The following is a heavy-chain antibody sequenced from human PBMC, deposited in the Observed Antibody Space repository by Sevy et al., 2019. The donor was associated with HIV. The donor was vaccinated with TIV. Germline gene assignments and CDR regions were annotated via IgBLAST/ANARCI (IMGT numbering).Heavy chain of an antibody. D-gene: IGHD2-8*01. Sequence: GGSLRLSCAASGFTFSSYWMSWVRQAPGKGLEWVANIKQDGSEKYYVDSVKGRFTISRDNAKNSLYLQMNSLRAEGTAVYYCARGGTYCTNGVCYGGWFDPWGQGTLVTVSS. CDR2: IKQDGSEK. V-gene: IGHV3-7*04. J-gene: IGHJ5*02. CDR1: GFTFSSYW. CDR3: ARGGTYCTNGVCYGGWFDP.